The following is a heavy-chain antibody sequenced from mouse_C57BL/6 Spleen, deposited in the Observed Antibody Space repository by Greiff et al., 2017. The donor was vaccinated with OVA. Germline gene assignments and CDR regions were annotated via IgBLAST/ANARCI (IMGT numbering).Heavy chain of an antibody. V-gene: IGHV1-26*01. CDR3: ASGVAKPWFAY. D-gene: IGHD1-1*01. CDR1: GYTFTDYY. CDR2: INPNNGGT. Sequence: VQLQQSGPELVKPGASVKISCKASGYTFTDYYMNWVKQSHGKSLEWIGDINPNNGGTSYNQKFKGKATLTVDKSSSTAYMELRSLTSEDSAVYYCASGVAKPWFAYWGQGTLVTVSA. J-gene: IGHJ3*01.